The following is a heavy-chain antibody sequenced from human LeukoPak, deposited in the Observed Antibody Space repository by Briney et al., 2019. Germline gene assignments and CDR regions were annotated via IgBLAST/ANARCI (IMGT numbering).Heavy chain of an antibody. CDR2: INHSGST. J-gene: IGHJ4*02. CDR1: GGSFSGYY. D-gene: IGHD3-3*01. CDR3: ARDLWYYDFWSGYYNNFDY. V-gene: IGHV4-34*01. Sequence: SETLSLTCAVSGGSFSGYYWSWIRQPPGKGLEWIGEINHSGSTNYNPSLKSRVTISVDTSKNQFSLKLSSVTAADTAVYYCARDLWYYDFWSGYYNNFDYWGQGTLVTVSS.